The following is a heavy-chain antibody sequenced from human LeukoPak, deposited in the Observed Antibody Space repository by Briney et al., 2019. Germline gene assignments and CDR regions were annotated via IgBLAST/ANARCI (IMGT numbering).Heavy chain of an antibody. J-gene: IGHJ2*01. CDR1: GGSFSGYY. V-gene: IGHV4-34*01. Sequence: SETLSLTCAVYGGSFSGYYWSWIRQPPGKGLEWIGEINHSGSTNYNPSLRSRVTISVDTSKNQFSLKLSSVTAADTAVYYCARRSRPFDLWGRGTLVTVSS. CDR3: ARRSRPFDL. CDR2: INHSGST.